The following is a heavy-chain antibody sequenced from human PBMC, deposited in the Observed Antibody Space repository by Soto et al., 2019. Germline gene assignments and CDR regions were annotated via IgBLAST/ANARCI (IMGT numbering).Heavy chain of an antibody. CDR1: GYTFTSYG. CDR2: ISAYNGNT. D-gene: IGHD2-15*01. V-gene: IGHV1-18*01. J-gene: IGHJ4*02. Sequence: GASVKVSCKASGYTFTSYGISWVRQAPGQGLEWMGWISAYNGNTNYAQKLQGRVTMTTDTSTSTAYMELRSLRSDDTAVYYCASDPYCSGGSCNYVDYWGQGTLVTVSS. CDR3: ASDPYCSGGSCNYVDY.